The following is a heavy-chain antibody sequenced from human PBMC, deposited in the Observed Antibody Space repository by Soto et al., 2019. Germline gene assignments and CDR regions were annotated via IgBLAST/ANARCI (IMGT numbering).Heavy chain of an antibody. J-gene: IGHJ4*02. V-gene: IGHV3-30*18. CDR1: GFTFSSYG. D-gene: IGHD3-16*01. Sequence: QVQLVESGGGVVQPGRSLRLSCAASGFTFSSYGMHWVRQAPGKGLEWVAVISYDGSKKNYADSVKGRFTISRDNSKNTLYLQMNSLRAEDTAVYYCAKDGLMITFGGVTHWGQGTRVTVSS. CDR2: ISYDGSKK. CDR3: AKDGLMITFGGVTH.